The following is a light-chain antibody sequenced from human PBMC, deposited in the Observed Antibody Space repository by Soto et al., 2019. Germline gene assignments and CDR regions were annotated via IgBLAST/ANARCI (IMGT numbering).Light chain of an antibody. CDR2: EAS. CDR1: QDISHF. Sequence: GDRLTFTCRASQDISHFLAWYQHKPGKIPQLLIYEASTLQSGVPSRFSGSGSGTEFTLTISGLQPEDVATYFCQKYDRAPFTFGPGTKVDIK. CDR3: QKYDRAPFT. J-gene: IGKJ3*01. V-gene: IGKV1-27*01.